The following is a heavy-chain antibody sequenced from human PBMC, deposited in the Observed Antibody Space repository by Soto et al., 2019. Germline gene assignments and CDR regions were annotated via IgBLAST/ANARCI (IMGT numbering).Heavy chain of an antibody. Sequence: GGSLRLSCAASGFTFDDYAMHWVRQAPGKGLEWVSGISWNSGSIGYADSVKGRFTISRDNAKNSLYLQMNSLRAEDTALYYCAKDAVAPGPTYYYYYYMDVWGKGTTVTVSS. D-gene: IGHD2-15*01. CDR3: AKDAVAPGPTYYYYYYMDV. CDR1: GFTFDDYA. CDR2: ISWNSGSI. V-gene: IGHV3-9*01. J-gene: IGHJ6*03.